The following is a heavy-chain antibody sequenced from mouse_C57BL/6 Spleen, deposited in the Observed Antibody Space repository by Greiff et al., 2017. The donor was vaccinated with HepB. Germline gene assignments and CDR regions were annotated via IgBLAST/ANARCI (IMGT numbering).Heavy chain of an antibody. CDR2: ILPGSGST. CDR3: ARPLYSNFYFDY. Sequence: VKLQESGAELMKPGASVKLSCKATGYTFTGYWIEWVKQRPGHGLEWIGEILPGSGSTNYNEKFKGKATFTADTSSNTAYMQLSSLTTEDSAIYYCARPLYSNFYFDYWGQGTTLTVSS. CDR1: GYTFTGYW. J-gene: IGHJ2*01. D-gene: IGHD2-5*01. V-gene: IGHV1-9*01.